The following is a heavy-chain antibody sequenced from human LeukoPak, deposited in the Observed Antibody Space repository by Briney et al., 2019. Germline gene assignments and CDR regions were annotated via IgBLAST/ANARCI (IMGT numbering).Heavy chain of an antibody. V-gene: IGHV4-4*07. CDR3: AGDPIFGVVIILGY. J-gene: IGHJ4*02. D-gene: IGHD3-3*01. CDR2: IYTSGST. CDR1: GGSISSYY. Sequence: SETLSLTCTVSGGSISSYYWSWIRQPAGKGLEWIGRIYTSGSTNYNPSLKSRVTMSVDTPKNQFSLKLSSVTAADTAVYYCAGDPIFGVVIILGYWGQGTLVTVSS.